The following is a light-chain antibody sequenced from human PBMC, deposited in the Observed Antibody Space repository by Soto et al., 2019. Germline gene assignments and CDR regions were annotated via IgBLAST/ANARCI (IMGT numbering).Light chain of an antibody. V-gene: IGKV3-15*01. CDR1: QSLGGN. J-gene: IGKJ1*01. CDR2: RAS. Sequence: EIVMTQSPATLAVSPGDTATLSCRASQSLGGNLAWYQQKPGQAPRLLIFRASSRATGVPARFSASGSGTEFTLTISGLQSEDFAVYYWQQYSNWPPWTFGPGTKVDIK. CDR3: QQYSNWPPWT.